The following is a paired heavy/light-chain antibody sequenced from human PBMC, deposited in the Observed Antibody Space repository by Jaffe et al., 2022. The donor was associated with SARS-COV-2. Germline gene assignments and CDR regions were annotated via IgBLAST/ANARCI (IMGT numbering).Light chain of an antibody. V-gene: IGKV4-1*01. CDR3: QQYYSNSQT. Sequence: DIVMTQSPDSLAVSLGERATINCKSSQSVLYSSNNKNYLAWYQQKPGQPPKLLIYWASTRESGVPDRFSGSGSGTDFTLTISSLQAEDVAVYYCQQYYSNSQTFGQGTKLEIK. CDR1: QSVLYSSNNKNY. J-gene: IGKJ2*01. CDR2: WAS.
Heavy chain of an antibody. J-gene: IGHJ4*02. D-gene: IGHD3-16*01. V-gene: IGHV1-46*04. CDR2: INPSGGST. CDR1: GYTFISYY. Sequence: QVQLVQSGAEVKKPGASVKVSCKASGYTFISYYMHWVRQAPGQGLEWMGIINPSGGSTNYAQKLQGRVTMTRDTSTSTVYMEVSSLRSEDTAVYYCARGGRRSAGSDYFDYWGQGTLVTVSS. CDR3: ARGGRRSAGSDYFDY.